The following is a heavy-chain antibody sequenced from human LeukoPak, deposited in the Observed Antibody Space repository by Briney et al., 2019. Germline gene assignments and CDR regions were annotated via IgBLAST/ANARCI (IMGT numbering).Heavy chain of an antibody. CDR3: ARDPAPTSSSWYYFDY. CDR1: GFTFSSYG. Sequence: PGGSLRLSCAASGFTFSSYGMHWVRQAPGKGLELVAVIWYDGSNKYYADSVKGRFTISRDNSKNTLYLQMNSLRAEDTAVYYCARDPAPTSSSWYYFDYWGQGTLVTVSS. J-gene: IGHJ4*02. D-gene: IGHD6-13*01. V-gene: IGHV3-33*01. CDR2: IWYDGSNK.